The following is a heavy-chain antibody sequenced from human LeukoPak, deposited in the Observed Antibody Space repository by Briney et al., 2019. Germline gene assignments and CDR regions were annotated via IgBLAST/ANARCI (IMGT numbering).Heavy chain of an antibody. D-gene: IGHD3-22*01. V-gene: IGHV3-33*01. Sequence: PGGSLILSCAASGFTFSSYGMHWVRQAPGKGLEWVAVIWYDGSNKYYADSVKGRFTISRDNSKNTVYLQMNSLRAEDTAVYYCARFARGETSGYYVDYWGQGTLVTVSS. CDR1: GFTFSSYG. J-gene: IGHJ4*02. CDR3: ARFARGETSGYYVDY. CDR2: IWYDGSNK.